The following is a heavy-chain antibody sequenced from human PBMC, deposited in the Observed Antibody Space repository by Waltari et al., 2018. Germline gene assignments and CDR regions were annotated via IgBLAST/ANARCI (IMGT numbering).Heavy chain of an antibody. CDR2: TDARDRLLN. D-gene: IGHD3-16*01. V-gene: IGHV6-1*01. CDR1: GDSVPSKTAA. Sequence: QVQLQQSGPGLVKPSQTLSLTCAISGDSVPSKTAAWNWISQAPSRGLEGLRRTDARDRLLNKYAGSVKTRITINQDTSKSQFSLQLSSVTPDDAAVYYCARDPPDGYTYFDYWGQGTLVTVSS. J-gene: IGHJ4*02. CDR3: ARDPPDGYTYFDY.